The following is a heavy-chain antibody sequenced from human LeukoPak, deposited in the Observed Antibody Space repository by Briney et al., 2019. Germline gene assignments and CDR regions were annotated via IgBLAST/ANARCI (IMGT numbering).Heavy chain of an antibody. CDR3: MVRGVIILNFDP. V-gene: IGHV3-23*01. J-gene: IGHJ5*02. D-gene: IGHD3-10*01. CDR2: ISGSGGST. CDR1: GFTFSSYA. Sequence: QPGGSLRLSCAASGFTFSSYAMSWVRQAPGKGLEWVSAISGSGGSTYYADSVKGRFTISRGNSRNTLYLQMNSLRAEDTAVYYCMVRGVIILNFDPWGQGTLVTVSS.